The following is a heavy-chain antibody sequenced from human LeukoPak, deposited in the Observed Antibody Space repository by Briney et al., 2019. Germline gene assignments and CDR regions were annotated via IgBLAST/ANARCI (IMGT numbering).Heavy chain of an antibody. CDR1: GFTFSGYR. Sequence: GGSLRLSCAASGFTFSGYRMNWVRQAPGKGLEWVSSISRSSSYIYYADSAKGRFTISRENAKNSLYLQMNSLRAEDTAVYYCARGNYGSDSFDYWGQGTLVTVSS. CDR2: ISRSSSYI. V-gene: IGHV3-21*01. CDR3: ARGNYGSDSFDY. J-gene: IGHJ4*02. D-gene: IGHD1-7*01.